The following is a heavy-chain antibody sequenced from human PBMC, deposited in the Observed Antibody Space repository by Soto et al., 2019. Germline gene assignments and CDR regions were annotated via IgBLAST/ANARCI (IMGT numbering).Heavy chain of an antibody. CDR2: ILYDGSNT. CDR1: GFIFSSYG. Sequence: QVQLVESGGGVVQPGRSLKLSCAASGFIFSSYGMHWVRQAPGKGLEWVAVILYDGSNTYYADSVKGRFTISRDNSKNTLYLQMNSLRPEDTTVYYFANRGWYSGSPWGWLFDYWGQGTLVTVSS. V-gene: IGHV3-30*18. CDR3: ANRGWYSGSPWGWLFDY. D-gene: IGHD1-26*01. J-gene: IGHJ4*02.